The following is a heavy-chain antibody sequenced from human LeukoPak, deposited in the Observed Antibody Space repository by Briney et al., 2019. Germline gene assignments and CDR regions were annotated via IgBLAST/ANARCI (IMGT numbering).Heavy chain of an antibody. CDR3: ARRRGWKQQLVYFDY. CDR2: LFHSGTR. Sequence: PSETLSLTCTVSGGSITSYYWGWIRQPPGKGLEWIGYLFHSGTRGYNPSLKSRVTISADTTKNQIFLTLNSTTAADTAVYYCARRRGWKQQLVYFDYWGQGTLATVSS. CDR1: GGSITSYY. D-gene: IGHD6-13*01. J-gene: IGHJ4*02. V-gene: IGHV4-59*08.